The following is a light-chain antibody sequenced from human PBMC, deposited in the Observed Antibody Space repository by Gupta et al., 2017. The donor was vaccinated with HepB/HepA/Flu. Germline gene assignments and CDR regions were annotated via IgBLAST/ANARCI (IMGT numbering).Light chain of an antibody. V-gene: IGKV1-39*01. CDR2: AAS. J-gene: IGKJ3*01. CDR1: QSISSY. Sequence: DIPMCPSPSSLSASLGDRVTITCRASQSISSYLNWYQQKPGKAPKLLIYAASSLQSGVPSRFSGSGSGTDFTLTISSLQPEDFATYYCQQSYSTPLFTFGPGTKVDIK. CDR3: QQSYSTPLFT.